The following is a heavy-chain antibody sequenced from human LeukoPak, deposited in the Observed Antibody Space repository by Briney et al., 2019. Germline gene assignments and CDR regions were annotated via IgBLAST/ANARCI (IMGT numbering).Heavy chain of an antibody. Sequence: SETLSLTCPVYGGSFSGYYWSWIRQPPGKGLEWIGEINHSGSTNYNPSLMSRVTISVDTSKNQFSLKLSSVTAADTAVYYCARGRGLELPNYYYYYMDVWGKGTTVTVSS. D-gene: IGHD1-7*01. CDR2: INHSGST. CDR3: ARGRGLELPNYYYYYMDV. J-gene: IGHJ6*03. V-gene: IGHV4-34*01. CDR1: GGSFSGYY.